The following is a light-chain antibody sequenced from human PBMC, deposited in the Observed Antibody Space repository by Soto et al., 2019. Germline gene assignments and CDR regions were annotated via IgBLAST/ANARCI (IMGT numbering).Light chain of an antibody. CDR2: AAS. V-gene: IGKV1-9*01. Sequence: DIQMTQFPPSLCASVGDSVTIICRASEGINIYLDWYQQKTGNAHTLPTYAASTLQSGVPSRFSGVGFGKDFTLTISSLHAEDFASYNCQQLRSYPSTFGGGTRWIS. J-gene: IGKJ4*01. CDR1: EGINIY. CDR3: QQLRSYPST.